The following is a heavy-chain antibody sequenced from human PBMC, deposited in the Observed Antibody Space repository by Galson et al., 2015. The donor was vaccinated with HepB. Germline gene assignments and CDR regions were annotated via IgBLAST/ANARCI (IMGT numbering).Heavy chain of an antibody. CDR1: ASTFNNYA. V-gene: IGHV3-30-3*01. Sequence: SLRLSCAASASTFNNYAIHWVRQAPGKGLEWVAVISYDGNNKYYADPVKGRFTISRDDSKNMVHLQMNSLRAEDTGVYYCARVYGDHYSYYYGMDVWGQGTTVTVSS. J-gene: IGHJ6*02. CDR3: ARVYGDHYSYYYGMDV. CDR2: ISYDGNNK. D-gene: IGHD4-17*01.